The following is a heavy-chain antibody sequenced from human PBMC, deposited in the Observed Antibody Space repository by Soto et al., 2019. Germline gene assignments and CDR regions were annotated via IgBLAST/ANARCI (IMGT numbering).Heavy chain of an antibody. D-gene: IGHD3-3*01. J-gene: IGHJ6*02. CDR1: GFTFSSYA. V-gene: IGHV3-30-3*01. CDR2: ISYDGSNK. Sequence: PGGSLRLSCAASGFTFSSYAMHWVRQAPGKGLEWVAVISYDGSNKYYADSVKGRFTISRDNSKNTLYLQMNSLRAEDTAVYYCARDTPADYDFWSGSYYYYGMDVWGQGTTVTVSS. CDR3: ARDTPADYDFWSGSYYYYGMDV.